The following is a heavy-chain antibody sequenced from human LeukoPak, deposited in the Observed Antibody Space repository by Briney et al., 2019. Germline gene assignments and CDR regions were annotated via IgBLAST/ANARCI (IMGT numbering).Heavy chain of an antibody. V-gene: IGHV4-39*07. CDR3: ARDPDSGSYSGDY. CDR1: GDSSYNSIYN. CDR2: IDYSGST. J-gene: IGHJ4*02. Sequence: PSETLSLSCTVSGDSSYNSIYNWAWIRQPPGRGLEWIGSIDYSGSTYYNPSLKSRATISIDKSKNQFSLKLSSVTAADTAVYYCARDPDSGSYSGDYWGQGTLVTVSS. D-gene: IGHD1-26*01.